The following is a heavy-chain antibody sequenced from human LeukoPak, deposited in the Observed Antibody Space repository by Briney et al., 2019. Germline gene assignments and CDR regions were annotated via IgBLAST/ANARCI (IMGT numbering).Heavy chain of an antibody. J-gene: IGHJ4*02. V-gene: IGHV4-30-4*08. CDR1: GGSISSSSYY. D-gene: IGHD3-16*01. CDR2: IYYNGST. CDR3: ARDLYYDSFMDY. Sequence: PSETLSLTCTVSGGSISSSSYYWGWIRQPPGKGLEWIGYIYYNGSTYYNPSLKSRVTISVDTSKNHFSLKLTSVTAADTAVYYCARDLYYDSFMDYWGQGTLVTVSS.